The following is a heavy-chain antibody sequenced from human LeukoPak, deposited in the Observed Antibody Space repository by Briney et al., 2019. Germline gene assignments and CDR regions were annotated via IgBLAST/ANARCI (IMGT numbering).Heavy chain of an antibody. Sequence: SQTLSLTCAISGDSVSSNSAARNWIGQSPSRGLEWLGRTYYRSKWYNDYAVSVKSRITINPDTSKNQFSLQLNSVTPEDTAVYYCARGDTIFGNWFDPWGQGTLVTVSS. J-gene: IGHJ5*02. CDR1: GDSVSSNSAA. CDR2: TYYRSKWYN. CDR3: ARGDTIFGNWFDP. V-gene: IGHV6-1*01. D-gene: IGHD3-3*01.